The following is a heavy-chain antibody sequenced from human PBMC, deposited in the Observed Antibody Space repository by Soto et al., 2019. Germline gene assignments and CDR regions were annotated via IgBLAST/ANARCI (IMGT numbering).Heavy chain of an antibody. V-gene: IGHV4-34*01. J-gene: IGHJ6*02. CDR2: INHSGST. Sequence: SETLSLTCAVYGGSFSGYYWSWIRQPPGKGLEWFGEINHSGSTNYNPSLKSRVTISVDTSKNQFSLKLSSVTAADTAVYYCARVSITIFGVVIRMDVWGQGTTVTVSS. D-gene: IGHD3-3*01. CDR1: GGSFSGYY. CDR3: ARVSITIFGVVIRMDV.